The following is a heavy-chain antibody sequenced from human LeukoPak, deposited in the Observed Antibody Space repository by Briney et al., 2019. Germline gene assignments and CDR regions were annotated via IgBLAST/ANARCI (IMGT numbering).Heavy chain of an antibody. D-gene: IGHD2-2*01. V-gene: IGHV1-18*01. J-gene: IGHJ4*02. CDR1: GYTFTSYG. CDR2: ISAYNGNT. CDR3: AGDTPYCSSTSCYSDY. Sequence: ASVKVSCKASGYTFTSYGISWVRQAPGQGLEWMGWISAYNGNTNYAQKLQGRVTMTTDTSTSTAYMELRSLRSDDTAVYYCAGDTPYCSSTSCYSDYWGQGTLVTVSS.